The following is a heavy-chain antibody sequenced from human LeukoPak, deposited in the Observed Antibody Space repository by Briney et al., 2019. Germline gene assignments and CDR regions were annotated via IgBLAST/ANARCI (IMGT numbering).Heavy chain of an antibody. CDR1: GGTFSSYA. Sequence: ASVKVSCKASGGTFSSYAISWVRQAPGQGLEWMGGIIPIFGTANYAQKFQGRVTITADESTSTAYMELSSLRSEDTAVYYCARVLGGYGSGIVRYYIDYWAQGTLVTVSS. CDR2: IIPIFGTA. CDR3: ARVLGGYGSGIVRYYIDY. D-gene: IGHD3-10*01. J-gene: IGHJ4*02. V-gene: IGHV1-69*13.